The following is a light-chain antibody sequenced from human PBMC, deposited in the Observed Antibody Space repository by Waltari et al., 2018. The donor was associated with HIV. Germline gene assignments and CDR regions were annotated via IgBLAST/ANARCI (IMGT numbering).Light chain of an antibody. CDR3: VAWDYGLRGVV. Sequence: SVLTQPPSASGTPGQRVTISCYGGTSNIGSNDVSWYQLLPGTAPKLLIHRNERRAPGGPGRFPGSTSGNSASLAISGLRSGDEADYDCVAWDYGLRGVVFGGGTMVAVL. V-gene: IGLV1-47*01. CDR1: TSNIGSND. CDR2: RNE. J-gene: IGLJ2*01.